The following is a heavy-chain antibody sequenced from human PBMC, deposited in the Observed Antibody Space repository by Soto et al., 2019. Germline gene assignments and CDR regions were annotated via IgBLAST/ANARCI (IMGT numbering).Heavy chain of an antibody. Sequence: AGGSLRLSCAASGFTFSSYAMGWVRQGPGKGLEWVAVVSIGGSTHYADSVRGRFTISRDNSKNTLSLQMNSLTADDTAVYFCAKRRGAGGNFKYWGQGALVTVSS. CDR1: GFTFSSYA. V-gene: IGHV3-23*01. CDR2: VSIGGST. J-gene: IGHJ4*02. D-gene: IGHD1-26*01. CDR3: AKRRGAGGNFKY.